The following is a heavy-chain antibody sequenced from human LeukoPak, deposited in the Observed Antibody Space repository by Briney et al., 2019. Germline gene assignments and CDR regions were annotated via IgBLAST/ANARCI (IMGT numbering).Heavy chain of an antibody. V-gene: IGHV4-61*01. CDR1: GFSISSGYY. J-gene: IGHJ4*02. CDR2: IYYSGST. Sequence: SETLSLTCSVSGFSISSGYYWGWIRQPPGKGLEWIGYIYYSGSTNYNPSLKSRVTISVDTSKNQFSLKLSSVTAADTAVYYCARRSAARPWYYFDYWGQGTLVTVSS. D-gene: IGHD6-6*01. CDR3: ARRSAARPWYYFDY.